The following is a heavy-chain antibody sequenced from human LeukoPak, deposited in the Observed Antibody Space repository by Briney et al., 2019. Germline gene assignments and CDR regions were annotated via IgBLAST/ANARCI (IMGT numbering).Heavy chain of an antibody. Sequence: SETLSLTCTVSGGSISSYYWSWIRQPPGKGLEWIGYIYYSGSTNYNPSLKSRVTISVDTSKNQFSLKLSSVTAADTAVYYCARGDYYGSAKAFDIWGQGTMVTVSS. CDR2: IYYSGST. V-gene: IGHV4-59*01. CDR1: GGSISSYY. CDR3: ARGDYYGSAKAFDI. D-gene: IGHD3-10*01. J-gene: IGHJ3*02.